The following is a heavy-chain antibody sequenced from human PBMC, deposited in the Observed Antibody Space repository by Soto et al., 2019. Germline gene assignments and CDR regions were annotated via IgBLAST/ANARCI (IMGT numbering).Heavy chain of an antibody. Sequence: GGSLRLSCAASGFTFTSYDMKWVRQAPGKGLEWVSYISSGSSRIFYADSVKGRFTISRDNAKNSLYLQMNSLRDEDTAVYYCARVIYGGWATIKDYYYYAMDVWGQGTTVTVSS. CDR2: ISSGSSRI. V-gene: IGHV3-48*02. D-gene: IGHD5-12*01. CDR1: GFTFTSYD. CDR3: ARVIYGGWATIKDYYYYAMDV. J-gene: IGHJ6*02.